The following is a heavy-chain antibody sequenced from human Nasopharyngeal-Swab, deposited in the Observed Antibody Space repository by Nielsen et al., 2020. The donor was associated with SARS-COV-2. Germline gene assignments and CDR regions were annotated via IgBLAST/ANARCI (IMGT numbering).Heavy chain of an antibody. CDR3: AHRRGAAAGTPYFDY. D-gene: IGHD6-13*01. V-gene: IGHV2-5*02. CDR2: IYWDDDK. J-gene: IGHJ4*02. Sequence: SGPTPVKPTQTLTLTCTFSGFSLSTSGVGVGWIRQPPGKALEWLALIYWDDDKRYSPSLKSRLTITKDTSKNQVVLTMTNMDPVDTATYYCAHRRGAAAGTPYFDYWGQGTLVTVSS. CDR1: GFSLSTSGVG.